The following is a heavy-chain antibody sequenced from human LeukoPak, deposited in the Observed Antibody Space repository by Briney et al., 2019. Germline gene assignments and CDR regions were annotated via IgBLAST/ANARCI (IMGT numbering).Heavy chain of an antibody. CDR1: GFTFSSYG. V-gene: IGHV3-33*06. J-gene: IGHJ4*02. Sequence: TGRSLRLSCAASGFTFSSYGMHWVRQAPGKGLEWVAVIWYDGSNKYYADSVKGRFTISRDNSKNTLYLQMNSLRAEDTAVYYCAKDSGSYYPTYYFDYWGQGTLVTVSS. CDR2: IWYDGSNK. CDR3: AKDSGSYYPTYYFDY. D-gene: IGHD1-26*01.